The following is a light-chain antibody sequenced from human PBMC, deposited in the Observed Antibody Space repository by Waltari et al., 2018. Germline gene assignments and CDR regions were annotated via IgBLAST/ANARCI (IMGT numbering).Light chain of an antibody. CDR1: QGLNSW. J-gene: IGKJ4*01. CDR3: QQAASFPLT. Sequence: IQMPQSPSSVSASVGDSVTVTCRASQGLNSWLAWYQQKPGRAPKLLIYGASSLQSGVPSRFSGSGSGTDFTLTISSLQPDDFATYYCQQAASFPLTFGGGT. V-gene: IGKV1-12*01. CDR2: GAS.